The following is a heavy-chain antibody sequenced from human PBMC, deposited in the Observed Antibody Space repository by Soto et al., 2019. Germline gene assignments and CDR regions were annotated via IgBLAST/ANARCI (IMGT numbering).Heavy chain of an antibody. Sequence: GGSLRLSCTASGFTFSSYAMSWVRQAPGKGLEWVSAISGSGGSTYYADSVKGRFTISRDNSKNTLYLQMNSLRAEDTAVYYCASPYELWFGEFYPYPPPSMAFDIWGQGTMVTVSS. J-gene: IGHJ3*02. CDR1: GFTFSSYA. CDR2: ISGSGGST. D-gene: IGHD3-10*01. CDR3: ASPYELWFGEFYPYPPPSMAFDI. V-gene: IGHV3-23*01.